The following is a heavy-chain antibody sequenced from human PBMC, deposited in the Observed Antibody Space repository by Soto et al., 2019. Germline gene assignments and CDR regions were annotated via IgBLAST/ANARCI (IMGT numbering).Heavy chain of an antibody. CDR1: GGTLSSET. CDR2: IIPRLGIG. Sequence: QVQLVQSGPEVKKSGSSVKVSCKVSGGTLSSETISWLRQAPGQGLEWMGRIIPRLGIGNYAQKFQGRVTITEDISTNTGYMELSSLTSQDTAIYYCAREEGYYKMGTFPVYCMDVWGNGTTVTVSS. CDR3: AREEGYYKMGTFPVYCMDV. D-gene: IGHD2-21*01. J-gene: IGHJ6*03. V-gene: IGHV1-69*08.